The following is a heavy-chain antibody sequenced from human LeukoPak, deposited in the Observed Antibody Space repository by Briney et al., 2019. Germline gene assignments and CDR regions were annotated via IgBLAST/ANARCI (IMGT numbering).Heavy chain of an antibody. CDR2: IYYSGST. CDR3: ARVVGVTAVVDY. J-gene: IGHJ4*02. D-gene: IGHD2-21*02. CDR1: GGSISSGGYY. Sequence: SQTLSLTCTVSGGSISSGGYYWSWIRQHPGKGLEWIGYIYYSGSTYYNPSLKSRVTISVDTSKNQFSLKLSSVTAADTAVHYCARVVGVTAVVDYWGQGTLVTVSS. V-gene: IGHV4-31*03.